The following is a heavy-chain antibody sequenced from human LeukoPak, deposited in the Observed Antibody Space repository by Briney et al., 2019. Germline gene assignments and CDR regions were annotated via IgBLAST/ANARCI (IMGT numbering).Heavy chain of an antibody. CDR1: GGSISSHY. CDR3: ARTTYDFWSGYYGY. V-gene: IGHV4-59*11. J-gene: IGHJ4*02. Sequence: PSETLSLTCTVFGGSISSHYWSWIRQPPGKGLEWIGYIYYSGSTNYNPSLKSRVTISVDTSKNQFSLKLSSVTAADTAVYYCARTTYDFWSGYYGYWGQGTLVTVSS. CDR2: IYYSGST. D-gene: IGHD3-3*01.